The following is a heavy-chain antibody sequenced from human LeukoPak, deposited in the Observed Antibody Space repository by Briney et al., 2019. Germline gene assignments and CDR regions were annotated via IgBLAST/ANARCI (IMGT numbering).Heavy chain of an antibody. V-gene: IGHV3-21*01. CDR2: ISSSSSLI. CDR1: GFTFSYYS. Sequence: GGSLRLSCAASGFTFSYYSMNWVRQAPGRGLEWVSCISSSSSLIFYSDSVRGRFTISRDNAKNLLYLHMSSLRVEDTAVYYCAKLDRGDYSSSPVPYYNYYMNVWGKGTTVTVSS. D-gene: IGHD6-13*01. J-gene: IGHJ6*03. CDR3: AKLDRGDYSSSPVPYYNYYMNV.